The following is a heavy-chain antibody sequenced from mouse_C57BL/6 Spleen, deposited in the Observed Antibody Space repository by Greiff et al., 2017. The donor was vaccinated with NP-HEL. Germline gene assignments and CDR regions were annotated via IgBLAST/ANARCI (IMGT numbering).Heavy chain of an antibody. CDR3: ARWGYYKEGFDY. V-gene: IGHV1-53*01. Sequence: QVQLQQPGTELVKPGASVKLSCKASGYTFTSYWMHWVKPRPGQGLEWIGNINPSNGGTNYNEKFKSKATLTVDKSSSTAYMQLSSLTSEDSAVYYCARWGYYKEGFDYWGQGTTLTVSS. CDR1: GYTFTSYW. D-gene: IGHD2-3*01. J-gene: IGHJ2*01. CDR2: INPSNGGT.